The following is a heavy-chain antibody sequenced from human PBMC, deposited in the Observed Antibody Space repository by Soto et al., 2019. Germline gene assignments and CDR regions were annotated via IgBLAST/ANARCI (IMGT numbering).Heavy chain of an antibody. CDR3: ARDSRSGSYSEKFDY. Sequence: GASVKVSCKASGGTFSSYAISWVRQAPGQGLEWMGGIIPIFGTANYAQKFQGRVTITADESTSTAYMELSSLRSEDTAVYYCARDSRSGSYSEKFDYWGQGTLVTVSS. J-gene: IGHJ4*02. D-gene: IGHD1-26*01. CDR2: IIPIFGTA. V-gene: IGHV1-69*13. CDR1: GGTFSSYA.